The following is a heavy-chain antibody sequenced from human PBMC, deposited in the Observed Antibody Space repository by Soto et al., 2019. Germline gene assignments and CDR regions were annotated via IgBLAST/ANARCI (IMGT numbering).Heavy chain of an antibody. CDR2: FWYDASGQ. D-gene: IGHD2-2*01. CDR3: AFGSCNQYYFDY. CDR1: GFTFTSYT. V-gene: IGHV3-33*01. J-gene: IGHJ4*02. Sequence: QVQLVESGGGVVQPGGSLRLSCATSGFTFTSYTMHWVHQAPGKGLEWVATFWYDASGQKYADSVKGRFTISRNPSRSTLYLHMDSLRAEDTALYYCAFGSCNQYYFDYWGQAILVTVSS.